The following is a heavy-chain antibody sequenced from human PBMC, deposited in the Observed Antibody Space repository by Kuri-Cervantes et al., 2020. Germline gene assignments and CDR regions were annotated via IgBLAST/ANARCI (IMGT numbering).Heavy chain of an antibody. V-gene: IGHV4-59*02. J-gene: IGHJ4*02. D-gene: IGHD3-22*01. CDR1: GASVSSYY. CDR2: IYYSGST. CDR3: ARGYYDSSGYTFDY. Sequence: SETLSLTCTVSGASVSSYYWSWIRQPPGKGLEWIGYIYYSGSTNYNPSLKSRVTISVDTSKNQFSLKLSSVTAADTAVYYCARGYYDSSGYTFDYWGQGTLVTVSS.